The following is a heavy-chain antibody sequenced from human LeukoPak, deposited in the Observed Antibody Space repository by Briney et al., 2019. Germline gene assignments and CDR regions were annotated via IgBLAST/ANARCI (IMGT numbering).Heavy chain of an antibody. CDR2: ISSSGSTI. D-gene: IGHD6-13*01. J-gene: IGHJ4*02. CDR1: GFTFSDYY. V-gene: IGHV3-11*04. Sequence: PGGSLRLSCAASGFTFSDYYMSWIRQAPGKGLEWVSYISSSGSTIYYADSVKGRFTISRDNAKNSLYLQMNSLRAEDTAVYYCARRAKVYSSSRYYFDYWGQGTLVTVSS. CDR3: ARRAKVYSSSRYYFDY.